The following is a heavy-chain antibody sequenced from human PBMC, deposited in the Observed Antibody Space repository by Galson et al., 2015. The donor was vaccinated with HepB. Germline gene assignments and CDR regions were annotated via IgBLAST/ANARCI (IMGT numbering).Heavy chain of an antibody. Sequence: QSGAEVKKPGESLRISCKGSGYSFTSYWISWVRQMPGKGLEWMGRIDPSDSYTNYSPSFQGHVTISADKSISTAYLQWSSLKASDTAMYYCASRRGYSGYTNHYGMDVWGQGTTVTVSS. CDR2: IDPSDSYT. J-gene: IGHJ6*02. CDR3: ASRRGYSGYTNHYGMDV. CDR1: GYSFTSYW. V-gene: IGHV5-10-1*01. D-gene: IGHD5-12*01.